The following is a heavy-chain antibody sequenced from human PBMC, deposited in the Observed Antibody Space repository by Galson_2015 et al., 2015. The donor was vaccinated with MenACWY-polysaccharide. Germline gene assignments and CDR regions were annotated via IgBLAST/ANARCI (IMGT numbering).Heavy chain of an antibody. CDR2: VSASGGST. J-gene: IGHJ3*02. CDR1: GFTFSSYA. Sequence: SLRLSCAASGFTFSSYAMSWVRQAPGKGLEWVSGVSASGGSTVYTDSAEGRLTMSRDNSKRSLYFQINSLRAEDTAVYYCAKDTGPGEYAYSWGTFDIWGRGAMVTVSS. D-gene: IGHD3-10*01. V-gene: IGHV3-23*01. CDR3: AKDTGPGEYAYSWGTFDI.